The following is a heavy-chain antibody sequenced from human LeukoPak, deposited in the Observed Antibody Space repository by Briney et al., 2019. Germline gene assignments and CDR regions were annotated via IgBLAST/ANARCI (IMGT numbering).Heavy chain of an antibody. CDR2: IYRGGNT. CDR1: GFTVSSNC. CDR3: ARSRLDAFDI. J-gene: IGHJ3*02. V-gene: IGHV3-53*01. Sequence: AGGSLRLSCAASGFTVSSNCMSWVRQAPGKGLEWVSIIYRGGNTYYADSVKGRFTISRDNSKIMVFLQMNSLRAEDTAVFYCARSRLDAFDIWGQGTMVTVSS.